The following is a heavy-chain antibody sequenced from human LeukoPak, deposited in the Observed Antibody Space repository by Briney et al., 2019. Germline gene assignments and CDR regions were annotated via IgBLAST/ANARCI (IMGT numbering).Heavy chain of an antibody. D-gene: IGHD3-22*01. CDR1: GFTFSSYA. CDR3: ARNSSGFKLGDAFDI. V-gene: IGHV3-23*01. CDR2: INGGAYST. J-gene: IGHJ3*02. Sequence: PGGSLRLSCSASGFTFSSYAMTWLRQAPGKGLEWISAINGGAYSTSYADSGKGRFTISRDNSKNTLYLQMNSLRAEDTAVYYCARNSSGFKLGDAFDIWGQGTLVTVSS.